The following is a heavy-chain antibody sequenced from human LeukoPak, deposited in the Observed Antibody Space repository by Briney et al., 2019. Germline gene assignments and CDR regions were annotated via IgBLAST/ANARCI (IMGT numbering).Heavy chain of an antibody. Sequence: ASVTVSCKASGYTFTGYYMHWVRQPHGQGLEWMGCINTNSGGANYAQKFQGWVTMSRDTSNSTAYMELNKIKSDDTAVYYCSRDLPIVRGAMGYWGQGTLSPSPQ. J-gene: IGHJ4*02. V-gene: IGHV1-2*04. CDR2: INTNSGGA. CDR1: GYTFTGYY. CDR3: SRDLPIVRGAMGY. D-gene: IGHD3-10*01.